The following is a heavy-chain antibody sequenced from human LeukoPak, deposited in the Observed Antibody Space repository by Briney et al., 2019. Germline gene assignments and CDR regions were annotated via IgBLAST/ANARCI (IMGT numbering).Heavy chain of an antibody. Sequence: PSETLSLTCTVSGGSISSSSYYWGWIRQPPGKGLEWIGSIYYSGSTYSNPSLKSRVTISVDTSKNQFSLNLSSVTAADTALYYCARHPRVREATAGSFDYWGQGTLVTVSS. CDR1: GGSISSSSYY. CDR3: ARHPRVREATAGSFDY. J-gene: IGHJ4*02. D-gene: IGHD6-13*01. V-gene: IGHV4-39*01. CDR2: IYYSGST.